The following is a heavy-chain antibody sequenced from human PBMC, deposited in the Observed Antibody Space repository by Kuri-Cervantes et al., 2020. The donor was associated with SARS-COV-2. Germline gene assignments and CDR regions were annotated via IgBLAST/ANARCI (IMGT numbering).Heavy chain of an antibody. V-gene: IGHV3-33*08. CDR2: IWYDGSTK. Sequence: GESLKISCAASGFTFSGSAMHWVRQAPGKGPEWVAVIWYDGSTKYYAGSVQGRFTVSRDNSKNTLFVQMNSLRAEDTAVYYCARLKLGGAFDLWGQGTMVTVSS. D-gene: IGHD1-26*01. J-gene: IGHJ3*01. CDR1: GFTFSGSA. CDR3: ARLKLGGAFDL.